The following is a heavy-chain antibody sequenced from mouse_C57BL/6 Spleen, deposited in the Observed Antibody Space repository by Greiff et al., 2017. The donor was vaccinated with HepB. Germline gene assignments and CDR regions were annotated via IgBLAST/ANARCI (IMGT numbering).Heavy chain of an antibody. D-gene: IGHD1-1*01. CDR3: ARDLPYYGSSYWYFDV. V-gene: IGHV5-4*01. J-gene: IGHJ1*03. CDR2: ISDGGSYT. CDR1: GFTFSSYA. Sequence: EVKLVESGGGLVKPGGSLKLSCAASGFTFSSYAMSWVRQTPEKRLEWVATISDGGSYTYYPDNVKGRFTISRDNAKNNLYLQMSHLKSEDTAMYYCARDLPYYGSSYWYFDVWGTGTTVTVSS.